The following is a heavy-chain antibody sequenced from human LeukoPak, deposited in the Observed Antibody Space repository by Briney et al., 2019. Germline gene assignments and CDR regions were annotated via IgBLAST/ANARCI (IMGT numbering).Heavy chain of an antibody. CDR3: ARNMVRGVIPAFDI. CDR1: GGSISSYY. V-gene: IGHV4-59*01. Sequence: SETPSLTCTVSGGSISSYYWSWIRQPPGKGLEWIGYIYYSGSTNYNPSLKSRVTISVDTSKNQFSLKLSSVTAADTAVYYCARNMVRGVIPAFDIWGQGTMVTVSS. J-gene: IGHJ3*02. CDR2: IYYSGST. D-gene: IGHD3-10*01.